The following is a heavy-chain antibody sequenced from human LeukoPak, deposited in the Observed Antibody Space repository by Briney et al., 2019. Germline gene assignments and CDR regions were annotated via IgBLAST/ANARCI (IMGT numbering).Heavy chain of an antibody. CDR2: INYSGST. CDR3: GRSPRAVDIVATMGFDY. J-gene: IGHJ4*02. Sequence: PSETLSLTCTVSGGSISSYYWSWIRQPPGKGLEWIGYINYSGSTNYNTSLKSRVTISVDKSKNQFSLKLISVTAADAAVDYCGRSPRAVDIVATMGFDYWGRGTLVTVSS. D-gene: IGHD5-12*01. V-gene: IGHV4-59*01. CDR1: GGSISSYY.